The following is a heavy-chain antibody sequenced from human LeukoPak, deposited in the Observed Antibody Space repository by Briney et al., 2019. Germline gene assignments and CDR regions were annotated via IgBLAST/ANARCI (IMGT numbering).Heavy chain of an antibody. V-gene: IGHV3-49*04. CDR1: VFTLHHYA. CDR2: IRSKAYGGTT. Sequence: PGGSLSLSRTPSVFTLHHYAMIWVRQAPAKALEWVGFIRSKAYGGTTEYAASVKGRFTISRDDSKSSAYLQMNSLKTEDTAVYYCTRGPGYMDVWGEGTTVTISS. J-gene: IGHJ6*03. CDR3: TRGPGYMDV.